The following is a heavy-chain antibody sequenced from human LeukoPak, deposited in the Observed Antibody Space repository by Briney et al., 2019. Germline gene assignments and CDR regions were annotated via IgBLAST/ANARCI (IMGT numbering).Heavy chain of an antibody. CDR2: ISSSSSTI. D-gene: IGHD6-19*01. J-gene: IGHJ4*02. V-gene: IGHV3-48*01. CDR1: GFTFSSYS. CDR3: ASNLAVAAEFDY. Sequence: PGGSLRLSCAASGFTFSSYSMNWVRQAPGKGLEWASYISSSSSTIYYADSVKGRFTISRDNAKNSLYLQMNSLRAEDTAVYYCASNLAVAAEFDYWGQGTLVTVSS.